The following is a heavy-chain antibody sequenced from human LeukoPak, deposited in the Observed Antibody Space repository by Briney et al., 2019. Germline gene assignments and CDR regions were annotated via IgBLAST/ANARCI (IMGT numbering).Heavy chain of an antibody. V-gene: IGHV3-23*01. Sequence: PGGSLRLSCAASGFTFSSYDMCWVRQAPGKGLGWVSGISESDGSTYYADSVKGRFTISRDNSRNTLYLQMNSLRAYDTAVYFCAKSGGCGGSRYYDFWGQGALVTVSS. CDR3: AKSGGCGGSRYYDF. J-gene: IGHJ4*02. D-gene: IGHD2-15*01. CDR1: GFTFSSYD. CDR2: ISESDGST.